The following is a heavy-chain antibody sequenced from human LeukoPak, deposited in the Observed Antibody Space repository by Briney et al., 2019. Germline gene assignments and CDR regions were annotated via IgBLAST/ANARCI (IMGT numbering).Heavy chain of an antibody. V-gene: IGHV3-23*01. J-gene: IGHJ4*02. CDR1: GFTFSSYW. Sequence: GGSLRLSCAASGFTFSSYWMSWVRQAPGKGLEWVSAISGSGGSTYYADSVKGRFTISRDNSKNTLYLQMNSLRAEDTAVYYCASPSSHQKPTDYWGQGTLVTVSS. CDR3: ASPSSHQKPTDY. CDR2: ISGSGGST. D-gene: IGHD1-14*01.